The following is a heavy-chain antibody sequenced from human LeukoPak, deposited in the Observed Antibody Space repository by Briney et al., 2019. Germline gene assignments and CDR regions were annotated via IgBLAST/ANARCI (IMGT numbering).Heavy chain of an antibody. CDR3: ATVGSITMIVVGTPGGFQH. V-gene: IGHV1-46*01. J-gene: IGHJ1*01. CDR1: GYTFTSYY. CDR2: INPSGDSR. D-gene: IGHD3-22*01. Sequence: ASVKVSCKAVGYTFTSYYIQWVRQAPGQGLEWVGIINPSGDSRDYAQQFQGRVTMTRDTPTSTVYMELSSLRSEDTAVYYCATVGSITMIVVGTPGGFQHWGQGTLVTVSS.